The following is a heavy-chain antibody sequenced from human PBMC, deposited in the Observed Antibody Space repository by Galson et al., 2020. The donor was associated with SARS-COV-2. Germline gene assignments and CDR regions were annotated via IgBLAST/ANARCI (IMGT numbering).Heavy chain of an antibody. CDR2: INHRGST. Sequence: SETLSLTCAVYGGSVKNYYWTWIRQSPGKGLQWIGEINHRGSTTYDPSLQGRVAMSVDTSKNQFSLRLSSVTAADTAVYYCVRGAEERRIIVVVPYYYTYMDVWGGGTAVTVSS. J-gene: IGHJ6*03. D-gene: IGHD2-2*01. CDR1: GGSVKNYY. V-gene: IGHV4-34*01. CDR3: VRGAEERRIIVVVPYYYTYMDV.